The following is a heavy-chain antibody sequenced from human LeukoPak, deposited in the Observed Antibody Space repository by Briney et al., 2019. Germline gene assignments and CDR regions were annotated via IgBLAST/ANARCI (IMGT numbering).Heavy chain of an antibody. J-gene: IGHJ6*02. V-gene: IGHV4-59*08. CDR2: IYYSGST. D-gene: IGHD6-19*01. CDR3: HGVAGGAYYGMDV. Sequence: SETLSLTCTVSGGSISAYYWSWIRQPPGKGLEWIGYIYYSGSTNYNPSLKSRVTISVDTSRTQFSLRLRSVTAADTAVYYCHGVAGGAYYGMDVWGQGTTVTVSS. CDR1: GGSISAYY.